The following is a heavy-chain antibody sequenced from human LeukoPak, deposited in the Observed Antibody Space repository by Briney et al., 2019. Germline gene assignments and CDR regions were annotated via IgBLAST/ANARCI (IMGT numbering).Heavy chain of an antibody. Sequence: ASVTVSCKASGYTFTSYGISWVRQAPGQGLEWLGWISAYNGNTNYAQKLQGRVTMNTDTSTSTAYMELRSLRSDDTAVYYCARQYCGGDCYFHYWGQGTLVTVSS. J-gene: IGHJ4*02. V-gene: IGHV1-18*01. CDR3: ARQYCGGDCYFHY. CDR2: ISAYNGNT. CDR1: GYTFTSYG. D-gene: IGHD2-21*02.